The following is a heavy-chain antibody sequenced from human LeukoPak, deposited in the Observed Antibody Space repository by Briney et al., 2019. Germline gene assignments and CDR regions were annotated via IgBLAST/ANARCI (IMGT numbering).Heavy chain of an antibody. Sequence: SSVNVSCKASGGTFSSYAISWVRQAPAQGREWMGGIIPIFGTANYAQKFQGSVQITADESTSTAYMELSSLRSEDTAVYYCARDPGVLRFLEWSPLGMDVWGQGTTVTVSS. J-gene: IGHJ6*02. D-gene: IGHD3-3*01. CDR3: ARDPGVLRFLEWSPLGMDV. V-gene: IGHV1-69*13. CDR1: GGTFSSYA. CDR2: IIPIFGTA.